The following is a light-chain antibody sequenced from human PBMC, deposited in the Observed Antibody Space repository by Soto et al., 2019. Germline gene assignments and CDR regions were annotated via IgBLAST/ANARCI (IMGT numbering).Light chain of an antibody. CDR1: QSISSW. CDR2: LAS. Sequence: EIQMTQYPSTLSASVGDRFTITCRASQSISSWLAWYQHKPGKAPKLLIYLASSLESGVPSRFSGSGSGTAFALTISNLQPEDFATYYCQQSYSPPPITVGQGTRLEIK. V-gene: IGKV1-39*01. J-gene: IGKJ5*01. CDR3: QQSYSPPPIT.